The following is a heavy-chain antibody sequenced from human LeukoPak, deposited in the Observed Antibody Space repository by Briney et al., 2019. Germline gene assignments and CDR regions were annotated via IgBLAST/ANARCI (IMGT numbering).Heavy chain of an antibody. Sequence: SVKVPCKASGGTFRNHDINWVRQAPGQGLEWMGGIIPIFGTPNYAQKFQGRVTITADESTTTAYMELSSLRPEDTAVYYCARRSSSSSSHFDYWGQGTLVTVSS. CDR1: GGTFRNHD. CDR3: ARRSSSSSSHFDY. V-gene: IGHV1-69*01. J-gene: IGHJ4*02. CDR2: IIPIFGTP. D-gene: IGHD6-6*01.